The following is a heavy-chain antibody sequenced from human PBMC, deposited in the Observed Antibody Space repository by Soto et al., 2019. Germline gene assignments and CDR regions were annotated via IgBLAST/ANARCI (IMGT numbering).Heavy chain of an antibody. CDR2: IIPIFGTA. D-gene: IGHD5-18*01. J-gene: IGHJ5*02. V-gene: IGHV1-69*13. CDR1: GGTFSSYA. Sequence: GASVKVSCKASGGTFSSYAISWVRQAPGQGLEWMGGIIPIFGTANYAQKFQGRVTITADESTSTAYMELSSLRSEDTAVYYCASEAHVDTAMVLRPKYNWFDPWGQGTLVTVSS. CDR3: ASEAHVDTAMVLRPKYNWFDP.